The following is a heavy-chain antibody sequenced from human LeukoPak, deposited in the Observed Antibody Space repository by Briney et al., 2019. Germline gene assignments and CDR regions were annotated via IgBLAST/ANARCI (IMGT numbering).Heavy chain of an antibody. Sequence: PSETLSLTCTVSGGSISSGSYYWSWIRQHPGKGLEWIGYIYYSGSTYYNPSLKSRVTISVDTSKNQISLKLSSVTAADTAVYYCARGGPYYYDSSGYPPDYWGQGTLVTVSS. J-gene: IGHJ4*02. CDR1: GGSISSGSYY. D-gene: IGHD3-22*01. CDR3: ARGGPYYYDSSGYPPDY. CDR2: IYYSGST. V-gene: IGHV4-31*03.